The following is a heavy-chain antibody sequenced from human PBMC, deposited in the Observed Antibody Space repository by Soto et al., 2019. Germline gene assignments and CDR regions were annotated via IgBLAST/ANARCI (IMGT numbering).Heavy chain of an antibody. CDR3: AKMATGTYFDY. V-gene: IGHV3-23*01. D-gene: IGHD1-1*01. CDR1: GFTFSSYA. Sequence: EVQLLESGGGLVQPGGSLRLSCAASGFTFSSYAMSWVRPAPGKGLEWVSVISGSGDSTYYADSVKGRFTISRDNAKTPLYLQMNSLTAEDTAVYYCAKMATGTYFDYWGQGTLVTVSS. CDR2: ISGSGDST. J-gene: IGHJ4*02.